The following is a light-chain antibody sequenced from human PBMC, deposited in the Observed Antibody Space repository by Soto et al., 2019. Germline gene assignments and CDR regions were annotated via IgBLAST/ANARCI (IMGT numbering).Light chain of an antibody. J-gene: IGLJ3*02. CDR1: SSDVGSYNL. CDR3: CSFARSPWV. Sequence: QSALTQPASVSGSPGQSITISCTGTSSDVGSYNLVSWYQQHPGKAPKLIIYDATKRPSGVSDRFSGSKSGNTASLTISGLQAEDEADYYCCSFARSPWVFGGGTKLTVL. CDR2: DAT. V-gene: IGLV2-23*01.